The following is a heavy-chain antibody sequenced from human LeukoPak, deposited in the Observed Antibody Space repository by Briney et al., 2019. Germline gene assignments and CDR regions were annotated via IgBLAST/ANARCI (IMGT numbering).Heavy chain of an antibody. CDR2: INHSGST. CDR1: GGSFSGYY. J-gene: IGHJ4*02. V-gene: IGHV4-34*01. Sequence: ASETLSLTCAVYGGSFSGYYWSWIRQPPGKGLEWIGEINHSGSTNYNPSLKSRVTISVDTSKNQFSLKLSSVTAADTAVYYCARALPYYYDSSGYYPFDYWGQGTLVTVSS. CDR3: ARALPYYYDSSGYYPFDY. D-gene: IGHD3-22*01.